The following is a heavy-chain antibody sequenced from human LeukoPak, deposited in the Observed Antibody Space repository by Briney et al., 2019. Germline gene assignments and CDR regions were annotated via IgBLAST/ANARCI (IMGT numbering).Heavy chain of an antibody. CDR1: GFTFSTSW. D-gene: IGHD3-16*02. V-gene: IGHV3-74*01. CDR2: MNSDGRTI. CDR3: SRAGSYRFDY. J-gene: IGHJ4*02. Sequence: GGSLRLSCAASGFTFSTSWMHWVRQGPGKGPVWVSRMNSDGRTIDHADSVKGRFIISRDNAKNTLYLQMNSLRAEDTAVYYCSRAGSYRFDYWGQGTLVTVSS.